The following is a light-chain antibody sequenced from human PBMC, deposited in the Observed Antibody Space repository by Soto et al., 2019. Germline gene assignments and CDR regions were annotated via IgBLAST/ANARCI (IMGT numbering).Light chain of an antibody. CDR2: HAS. Sequence: DIQMTQSPSTLSASVGDRVTITCRASQSFSSWLAWYQQKPGHAPKLLIYHASSLASGVPSRFSGSGSGTEFTLTISSLQPYDFATYYCQQYNSYSPLTFGGGTKVEIK. CDR1: QSFSSW. J-gene: IGKJ4*01. V-gene: IGKV1-5*01. CDR3: QQYNSYSPLT.